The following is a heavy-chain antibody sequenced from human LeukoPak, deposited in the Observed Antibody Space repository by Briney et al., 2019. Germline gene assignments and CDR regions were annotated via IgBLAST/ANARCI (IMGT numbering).Heavy chain of an antibody. CDR2: ILYDGSNK. CDR3: ARENSLGFGESEGWFDP. CDR1: GFTFSSYG. D-gene: IGHD3-10*01. V-gene: IGHV3-30*03. J-gene: IGHJ5*02. Sequence: LAGGSLRLSCAASGFTFSSYGMHWVRQAPGKGLEWVAVILYDGSNKYYADSVKGRFTISRDNAKNSLYLQMNSLRAEDTAVYYCARENSLGFGESEGWFDPWGQGTLVTVSS.